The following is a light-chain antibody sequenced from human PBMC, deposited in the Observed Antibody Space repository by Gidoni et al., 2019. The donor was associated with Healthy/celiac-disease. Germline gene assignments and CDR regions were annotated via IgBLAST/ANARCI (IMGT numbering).Light chain of an antibody. Sequence: DIQTAQSPSTLSASVGDRVTITCRASQSISSWLAWYQQKPGKAPKLLIYDASSLESGVPSRFSGSGSGTEFTLTISSLQPDDFATYYCQQYNSQWTFGQGTKVEIK. CDR3: QQYNSQWT. J-gene: IGKJ1*01. CDR2: DAS. V-gene: IGKV1-5*01. CDR1: QSISSW.